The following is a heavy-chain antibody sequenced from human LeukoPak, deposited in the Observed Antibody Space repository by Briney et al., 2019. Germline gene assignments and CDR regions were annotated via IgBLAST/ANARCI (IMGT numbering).Heavy chain of an antibody. CDR1: GGSISSYY. D-gene: IGHD4-17*01. J-gene: IGHJ5*02. Sequence: SETLSLTCTVSGGSISSYYWSWIRQPPGKGLEWIGYISYSGSTNYNPSLKSRVTISVDTSKNQFSLKLSSVTAADTAVYYCARTPRVRLGFDPWGQGTLVTVSS. CDR3: ARTPRVRLGFDP. CDR2: ISYSGST. V-gene: IGHV4-59*12.